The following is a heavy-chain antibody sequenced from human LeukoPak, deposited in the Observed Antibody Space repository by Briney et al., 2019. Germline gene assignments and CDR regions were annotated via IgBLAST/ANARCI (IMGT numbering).Heavy chain of an antibody. D-gene: IGHD3-22*01. CDR2: TYYSGST. Sequence: SETLSPTCTVSGGSISSNYWSWIRQPPGKGLEWIGYTYYSGSTNYNPSLKSRVTISVDTSKNQFSLKLSSVTAADTAVYYCARGVLGYDSSGSDAFDIWGQGTMVTVSS. V-gene: IGHV4-59*01. CDR3: ARGVLGYDSSGSDAFDI. J-gene: IGHJ3*02. CDR1: GGSISSNY.